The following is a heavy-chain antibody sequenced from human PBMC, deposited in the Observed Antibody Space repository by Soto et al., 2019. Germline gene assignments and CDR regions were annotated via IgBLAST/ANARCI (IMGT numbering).Heavy chain of an antibody. D-gene: IGHD1-7*01. J-gene: IGHJ6*02. CDR2: IIPIFGTA. V-gene: IGHV1-69*13. Sequence: PGASVKVSCKASGGTFSSYAISWVRQAPGQGLEWMGGIIPIFGTANYAQKFQGRVTITADESTSTAYMELSSLRSEDTAVYYCARDRGRAGTTAKTNYYYYYGMDVWGQGTTVTVSS. CDR3: ARDRGRAGTTAKTNYYYYYGMDV. CDR1: GGTFSSYA.